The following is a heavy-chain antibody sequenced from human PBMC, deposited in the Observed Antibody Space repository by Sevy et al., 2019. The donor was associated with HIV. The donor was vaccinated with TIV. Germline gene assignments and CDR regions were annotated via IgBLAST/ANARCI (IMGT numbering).Heavy chain of an antibody. CDR1: GFTFSDYF. CDR3: ARENRHCTNGICYGYYGMDV. J-gene: IGHJ6*02. Sequence: GGSLRLSCAASGFTFSDYFMSWIRQAPGKGLEWISYISLSGSTIYYADSVKGRFTISRDNAKKSLYLQMNSLRAEDTSVYYCARENRHCTNGICYGYYGMDVWGQGTTVTVSS. CDR2: ISLSGSTI. V-gene: IGHV3-11*01. D-gene: IGHD2-8*01.